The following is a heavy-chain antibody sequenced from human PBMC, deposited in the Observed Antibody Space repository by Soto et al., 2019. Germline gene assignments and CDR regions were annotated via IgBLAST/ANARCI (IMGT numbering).Heavy chain of an antibody. CDR2: IKQDGSHK. J-gene: IGHJ4*02. D-gene: IGHD3-22*01. CDR1: GFTFSNYW. V-gene: IGHV3-7*01. Sequence: PGGSLRLSCAASGFTFSNYWMSWVRQAPGKGLEWVANIKQDGSHKFYVDSVKGRFTMSRDNAENSLYLQMSSLRAEDTAVYYCARGSSVYDSSGYAFDFRGQGSLVTVSS. CDR3: ARGSSVYDSSGYAFDF.